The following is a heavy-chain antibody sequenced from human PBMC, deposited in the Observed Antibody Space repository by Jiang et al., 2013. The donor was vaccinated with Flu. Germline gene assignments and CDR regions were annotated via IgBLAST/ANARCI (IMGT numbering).Heavy chain of an antibody. CDR2: ISYDGSNK. V-gene: IGHV3-30-3*01. Sequence: PGKGLEWVAVISYDGSNKYYADSVKGRFTISRDNSKNTLYLQMNSLRAEDTAVYYCARDMEGNIVVEGGVVYWGQGTLVTVSS. D-gene: IGHD2-2*01. J-gene: IGHJ4*02. CDR3: ARDMEGNIVVEGGVVY.